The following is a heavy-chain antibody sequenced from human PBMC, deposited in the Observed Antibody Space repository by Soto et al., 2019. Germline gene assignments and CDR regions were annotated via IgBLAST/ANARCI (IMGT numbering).Heavy chain of an antibody. CDR2: ITSIGGST. V-gene: IGHV3-11*01. D-gene: IGHD2-15*01. J-gene: IGHJ4*02. CDR1: GFTFSYYY. Sequence: GGSLRLSCAASGFTFSYYYMSWIRQAPGKGLEWVSYITSIGGSTHYADSVRGRFTISRDNSKNTLSLQMNSLTAEDTAVYFCAKRRGAGEHFDYWGQGALVTVSS. CDR3: AKRRGAGEHFDY.